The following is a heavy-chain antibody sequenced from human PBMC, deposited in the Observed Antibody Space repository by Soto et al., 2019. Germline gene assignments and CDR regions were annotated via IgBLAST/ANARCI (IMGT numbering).Heavy chain of an antibody. CDR1: GFTFSNNA. D-gene: IGHD1-1*01. CDR3: ARGTTTSAFSAMDV. Sequence: QVQLVESGGGVVQPGRSLRLSCAASGFTFSNNAMDWVRQAPGKGLEWVAVISYDGSNKYIEESVKGRFTISRDNSKNTLFLQMNSLRAEDTAVYYCARGTTTSAFSAMDVWGQGTTVTVSS. V-gene: IGHV3-30-3*01. CDR2: ISYDGSNK. J-gene: IGHJ6*02.